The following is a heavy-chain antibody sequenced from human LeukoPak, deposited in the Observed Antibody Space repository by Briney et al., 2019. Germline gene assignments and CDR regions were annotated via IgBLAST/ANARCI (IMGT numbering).Heavy chain of an antibody. CDR1: GYTFTGYY. CDR3: AHPTEYSSSWYGNWFDP. D-gene: IGHD6-13*01. J-gene: IGHJ5*02. V-gene: IGHV1-2*02. Sequence: ASVKVSCKASGYTFTGYYMHWVRQAPGQGLEWMGWINPNSGGTNYAQKFQGRVTMTRDTSISTAYMELNSLRAEDTAVYYCAHPTEYSSSWYGNWFDPWGQGTLVTVSS. CDR2: INPNSGGT.